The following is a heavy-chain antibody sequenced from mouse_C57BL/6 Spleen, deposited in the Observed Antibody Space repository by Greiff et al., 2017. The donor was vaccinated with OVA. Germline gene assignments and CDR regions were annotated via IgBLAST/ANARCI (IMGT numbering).Heavy chain of an antibody. CDR1: GYSITSGYY. CDR2: ISYDGSN. V-gene: IGHV3-6*01. J-gene: IGHJ2*01. CDR3: ASPLHLDY. D-gene: IGHD2-10*01. Sequence: DVQLQESGPGLVKPSQSLSLTCSVTGYSITSGYYWNWIRQFPGNKLEWMGYISYDGSNNYNPSLKNRISITRDTSKNQFFLKLNTVTTEDTATYYCASPLHLDYWGQGTTLTVSS.